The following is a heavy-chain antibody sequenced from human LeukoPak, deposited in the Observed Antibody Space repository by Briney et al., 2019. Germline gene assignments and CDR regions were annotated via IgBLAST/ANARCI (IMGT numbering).Heavy chain of an antibody. V-gene: IGHV3-21*01. CDR1: GFTFSSYS. CDR2: ISSSSYI. D-gene: IGHD2-2*02. Sequence: PGGSLRLSCAASGFTFSSYSMNWVRQAPGKGLEWVSSISSSSYIYYADSVKGRFTISRDNAKNSLYLQMNSLRAEDTAVYYCATDIVVVPAAIRGDYWGQGTVVTVSS. CDR3: ATDIVVVPAAIRGDY. J-gene: IGHJ4*02.